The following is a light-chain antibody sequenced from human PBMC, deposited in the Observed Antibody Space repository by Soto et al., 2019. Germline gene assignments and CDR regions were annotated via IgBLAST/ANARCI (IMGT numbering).Light chain of an antibody. CDR2: AAS. Sequence: IQRTQAPSSLSASVGDRVTITCLASQSISSYLNWYQQKPGKAPKLLIYAASSLQSGVPSRFSGSGSGTEFSLTISSLQPDDFATYYCQQYNYFWAFGQGTKVDIK. J-gene: IGKJ1*01. CDR1: QSISSY. V-gene: IGKV1-39*01. CDR3: QQYNYFWA.